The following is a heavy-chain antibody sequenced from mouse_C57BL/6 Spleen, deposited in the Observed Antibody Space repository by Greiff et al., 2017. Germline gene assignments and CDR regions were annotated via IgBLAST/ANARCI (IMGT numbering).Heavy chain of an antibody. CDR3: ASYGSSSLYAMDY. CDR2: ISSGSSTI. Sequence: EVKLQESGGGLVKPGGSLKLSCAASGFTFSDYGMHWVRQAPEKGLEWVAYISSGSSTIYYADTVKGRFTISRDNAKNTLFLQMTSLRSEDTAMYYCASYGSSSLYAMDYWGQGTSVTVSS. CDR1: GFTFSDYG. J-gene: IGHJ4*01. V-gene: IGHV5-17*01. D-gene: IGHD1-1*01.